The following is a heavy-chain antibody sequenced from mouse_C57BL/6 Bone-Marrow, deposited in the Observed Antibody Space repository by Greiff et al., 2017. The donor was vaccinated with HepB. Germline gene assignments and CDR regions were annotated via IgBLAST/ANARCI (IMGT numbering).Heavy chain of an antibody. D-gene: IGHD2-4*01. CDR3: VRYDYDAY. CDR2: IRSKSNNYAT. J-gene: IGHJ3*01. CDR1: GFSFNTYA. V-gene: IGHV10-1*01. Sequence: DVMLVESGGGLVQPKGSLKLSCAASGFSFNTYAMNWVRQAPGKGLEWVARIRSKSNNYATYYADSVKDRFTISRDDSESMLYLQMNNLKTEDTAMYYCVRYDYDAYWGQGTLVTVSA.